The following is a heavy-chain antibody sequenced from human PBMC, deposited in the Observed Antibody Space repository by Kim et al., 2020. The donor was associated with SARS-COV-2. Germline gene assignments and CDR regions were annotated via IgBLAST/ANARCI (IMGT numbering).Heavy chain of an antibody. CDR2: IYYSGST. V-gene: IGHV4-39*01. D-gene: IGHD6-13*01. Sequence: SETLSLTCTVSGGSISSSSYYWGWIRQPPGKGLEWIGSIYYSGSTYYNPSLKSRVTISVDTSKNQFSLKLSSVTAADTAVYYCARAFIAPEGNDAFDIWGQGTMVTVSS. J-gene: IGHJ3*02. CDR1: GGSISSSSYY. CDR3: ARAFIAPEGNDAFDI.